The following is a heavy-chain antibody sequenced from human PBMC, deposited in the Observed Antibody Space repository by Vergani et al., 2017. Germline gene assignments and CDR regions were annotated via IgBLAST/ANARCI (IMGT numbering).Heavy chain of an antibody. CDR2: IHYSEKT. V-gene: IGHV4-59*11. D-gene: IGHD6-19*01. CDR1: FDSIRNLY. Sequence: QVQLQESGPGLVKSSETLSLTCSVSFDSIRNLYCNWIRQPPGKGLEWIGSIHYSEKTNYNPSLKTRVTISVDTSKNQFSLTLTAVTAADTAVYYCASDTHSGQRADRWGQGILVTV. CDR3: ASDTHSGQRADR. J-gene: IGHJ5*02.